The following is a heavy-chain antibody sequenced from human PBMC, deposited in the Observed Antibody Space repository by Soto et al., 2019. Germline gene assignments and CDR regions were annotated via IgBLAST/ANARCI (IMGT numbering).Heavy chain of an antibody. D-gene: IGHD6-19*01. Sequence: QVQLQQWGAGLLKPSETLSLTCAVYGGSFSPYFWSWIRQPPGKGREWIGEIIHSGSTNDNPSLTRRATLSVDTSNNQVSLKLTSVTAADTAVYYCARLASGWQYYYFDFWGRGTPVTVSS. CDR3: ARLASGWQYYYFDF. J-gene: IGHJ2*01. CDR1: GGSFSPYF. CDR2: IIHSGST. V-gene: IGHV4-34*04.